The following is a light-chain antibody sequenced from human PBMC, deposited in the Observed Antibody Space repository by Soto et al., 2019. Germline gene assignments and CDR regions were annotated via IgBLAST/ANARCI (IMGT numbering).Light chain of an antibody. Sequence: EIVLTQSPDTLSLSPGERATLSCRASQSVSTDSLAWYQQRPGQAPRPLIYAASRRATGTPDRFSGSGSGTDFTLTISRLEPEDFAVYYCQQYGRAFGPGTRWIS. V-gene: IGKV3-20*01. CDR2: AAS. CDR1: QSVSTDS. J-gene: IGKJ3*01. CDR3: QQYGRA.